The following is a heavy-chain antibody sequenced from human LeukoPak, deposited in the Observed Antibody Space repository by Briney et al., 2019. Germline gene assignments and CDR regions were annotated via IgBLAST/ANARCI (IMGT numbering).Heavy chain of an antibody. CDR1: GYTFTDYA. V-gene: IGHV1-2*06. D-gene: IGHD3-9*01. J-gene: IGHJ4*02. Sequence: ASVKVSCKASGYTFTDYAMHWVRQTPGQGLEWMGRIDPNSGGTYYAQKFQGRVTVTRDTSTSTAYVDLSGLTSDDTAMYYCTRDLTTSGPIHYWGQGTLVTVST. CDR3: TRDLTTSGPIHY. CDR2: IDPNSGGT.